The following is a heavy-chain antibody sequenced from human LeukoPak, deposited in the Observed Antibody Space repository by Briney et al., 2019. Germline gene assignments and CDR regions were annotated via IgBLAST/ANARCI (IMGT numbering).Heavy chain of an antibody. J-gene: IGHJ1*01. V-gene: IGHV5-51*01. CDR2: IYPGDSDT. D-gene: IGHD3-10*01. CDR3: VRSGYYGSGSYSFQY. CDR1: GYSFINYW. Sequence: GESLKISCKGYGYSFINYWIGWVRPMPGKGLEWMAIIYPGDSDTRYSPSFQGQVSISADQSINTAYLQWRSLKASDTALYYCVRSGYYGSGSYSFQYWGQGTLVTVSS.